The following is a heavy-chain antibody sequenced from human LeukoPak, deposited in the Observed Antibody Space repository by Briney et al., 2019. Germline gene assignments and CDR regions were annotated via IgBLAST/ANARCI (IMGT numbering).Heavy chain of an antibody. Sequence: PGGSLRLSCAASGFTFSSYAMSWVRQAPGKGLEWVSSISGSGGSTYYADSVKGRFTISRDNSKNTLYLQMNSLRAGDTAVYYCAKVGTYSSSPRYFQRWGQGTLVTVSS. J-gene: IGHJ1*01. V-gene: IGHV3-23*01. D-gene: IGHD6-6*01. CDR2: ISGSGGST. CDR1: GFTFSSYA. CDR3: AKVGTYSSSPRYFQR.